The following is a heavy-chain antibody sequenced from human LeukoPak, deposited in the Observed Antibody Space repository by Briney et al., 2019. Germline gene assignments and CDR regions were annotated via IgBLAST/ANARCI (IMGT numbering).Heavy chain of an antibody. CDR3: ARVVWDCSGGSCYSEATRQGDWYFDL. D-gene: IGHD2-15*01. J-gene: IGHJ2*01. V-gene: IGHV1-46*01. CDR2: INPSGGST. CDR1: GYTFTSYY. Sequence: ASVTVSFTSSGYTFTSYYMHWVRQAPGQGLEWMGIINPSGGSTSYAQKFQGRVTMTRDTSTSTVYMELSSLRSEDTAVYYCARVVWDCSGGSCYSEATRQGDWYFDLWGRGTLVTVS.